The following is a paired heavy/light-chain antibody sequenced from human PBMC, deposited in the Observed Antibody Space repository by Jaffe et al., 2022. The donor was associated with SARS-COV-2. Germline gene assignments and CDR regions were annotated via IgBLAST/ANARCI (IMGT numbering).Heavy chain of an antibody. V-gene: IGHV4-39*02. CDR3: ARRVGALYYFDY. J-gene: IGHJ4*02. Sequence: QLQLQESGPGLVKPSETLSLTCTVSGGSISSSSYYWGWIRQPPGKGLEWIGNIFYSGGTYYNPSLKSRVTISVDTSKNHFSLKLTSVTAADTAVYYCARRVGALYYFDYWGQGALVTVSS. CDR2: IFYSGGT. D-gene: IGHD1-26*01. CDR1: GGSISSSSYY.
Light chain of an antibody. CDR2: QDT. CDR3: QAWGGSTAYAV. CDR1: KLGDKY. J-gene: IGLJ2*01. V-gene: IGLV3-1*01. Sequence: SYELTQPPSVSVSPGQTATITCSGDKLGDKYACWYQLKPGQSPVVVIYQDTKRPSGIPERFSGSNSGNTATLTISGTQAVDEADYYCQAWGGSTAYAVFGGGTKLTVL.